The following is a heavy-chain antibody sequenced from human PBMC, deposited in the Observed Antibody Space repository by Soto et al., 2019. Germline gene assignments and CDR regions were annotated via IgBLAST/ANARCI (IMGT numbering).Heavy chain of an antibody. D-gene: IGHD6-13*01. J-gene: IGHJ6*02. Sequence: QVQLVQSGAEVKKPGSSVKVSCKASGGTLSSYAFSWVRQAPGQGLEWMGGIIPIFGTANYAQKFQGRVTITADESTSTAYMELSSLRSEDTAVYYCARGSSSWEDYYYYGMDVWGQGTTVTVSS. CDR3: ARGSSSWEDYYYYGMDV. V-gene: IGHV1-69*01. CDR2: IIPIFGTA. CDR1: GGTLSSYA.